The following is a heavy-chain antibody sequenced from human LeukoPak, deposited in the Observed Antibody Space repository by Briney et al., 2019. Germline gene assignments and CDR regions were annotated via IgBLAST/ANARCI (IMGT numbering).Heavy chain of an antibody. D-gene: IGHD4-23*01. CDR1: GFTFSSYG. CDR2: ISYDGSNK. V-gene: IGHV3-30*18. CDR3: AKMGNYFFDY. J-gene: IGHJ4*02. Sequence: GGSLRLSCAASGFTFSSYGMHWVRQAPGKGLEWVAVISYDGSNKYYADSVKGRFTISRDNSKNTLYLQVNSLRAEDTAVYFCAKMGNYFFDYWGQGTLVTVSS.